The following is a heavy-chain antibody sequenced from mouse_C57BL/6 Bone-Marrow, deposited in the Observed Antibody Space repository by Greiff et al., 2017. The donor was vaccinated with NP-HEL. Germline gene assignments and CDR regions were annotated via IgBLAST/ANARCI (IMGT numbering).Heavy chain of an antibody. CDR3: TRWLLRFDY. CDR1: GYTFTDYE. CDR2: IDPETGGT. J-gene: IGHJ2*01. D-gene: IGHD2-3*01. V-gene: IGHV1-15*01. Sequence: VKLQESGAELVRPGASVTLSCKASGYTFTDYEMHWVKQTPVQGLEWIGAIDPETGGTAYNQKFKGKAILTADKSSSTAYMELRSLTSEDSAVYYCTRWLLRFDYWGQGTTLTVSS.